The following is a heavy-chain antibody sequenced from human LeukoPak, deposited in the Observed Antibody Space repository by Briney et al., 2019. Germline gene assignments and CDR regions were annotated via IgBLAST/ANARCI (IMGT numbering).Heavy chain of an antibody. Sequence: TSETVSLTCAVYGGSFSGYYWSWIRQPPGKGLEWIGEINHSGSTNYNPSLKSRVTISVDTSKNQFSLKLSSVTAADTAVYYCARGSSWYLYWGEGTLVTVSS. CDR3: ARGSSWYLY. V-gene: IGHV4-34*01. CDR2: INHSGST. J-gene: IGHJ4*02. CDR1: GGSFSGYY. D-gene: IGHD6-13*01.